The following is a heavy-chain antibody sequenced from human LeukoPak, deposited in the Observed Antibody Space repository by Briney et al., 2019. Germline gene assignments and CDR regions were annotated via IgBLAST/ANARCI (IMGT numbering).Heavy chain of an antibody. CDR3: AKFGSRLRSYYYYMDV. D-gene: IGHD3-10*01. J-gene: IGHJ6*03. V-gene: IGHV3-30*18. CDR1: GFTFSSYG. Sequence: PGGSLRLSCAASGFTFSSYGMHWVRQAPGKGLEWVAVISYDGSNKYYADSVKGRFTISRDNSKNTLYLQMNSLRAEDTAVYYCAKFGSRLRSYYYYMDVWGKGTTVTISS. CDR2: ISYDGSNK.